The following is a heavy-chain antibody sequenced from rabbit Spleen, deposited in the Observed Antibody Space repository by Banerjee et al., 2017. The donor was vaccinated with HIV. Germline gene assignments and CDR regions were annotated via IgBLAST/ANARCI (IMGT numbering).Heavy chain of an antibody. CDR2: IDTNDGDT. CDR1: GVSFRSNW. CDR3: ARDAGTSFSTYGMDL. J-gene: IGHJ6*01. D-gene: IGHD8-1*01. Sequence: LEESGGGLVKPGGTLTLTCTVSGVSFRSNWICWVRQAPGKGLEWIACIDTNDGDTDYANWPKGRFTISKTSSTTVTLQMTSLTAADTATYFCARDAGTSFSTYGMDLWGPGTLVTVS. V-gene: IGHV1S45*01.